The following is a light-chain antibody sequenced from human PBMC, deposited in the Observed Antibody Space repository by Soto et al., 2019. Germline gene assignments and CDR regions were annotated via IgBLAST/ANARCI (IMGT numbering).Light chain of an antibody. CDR2: DVS. CDR3: CSYAGSYPWV. J-gene: IGLJ3*02. Sequence: QSALTQPRSVSGSPGQSVTISCTGTSSDVGGYNYVSWYQQHPGKAPKLMIYDVSKRPSGVPDRFSGSKSGNTASLTISGLQAEDEGDYYCCSYAGSYPWVFGGGTKLTVL. CDR1: SSDVGGYNY. V-gene: IGLV2-11*01.